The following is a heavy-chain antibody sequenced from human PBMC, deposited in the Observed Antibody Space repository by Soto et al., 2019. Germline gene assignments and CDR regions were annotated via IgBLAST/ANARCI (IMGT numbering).Heavy chain of an antibody. J-gene: IGHJ6*03. Sequence: GGSLRLSCAASGFTFSSYGMHWVRQAPGKGLEWVAVIWYDGSNKYYADSVKGRFTISRDNSKNTLYLQMNSLRAEDTAVYYCAREFSAAGHYYYYMDVWGKGTTVTVSS. V-gene: IGHV3-33*01. CDR2: IWYDGSNK. CDR3: AREFSAAGHYYYYMDV. D-gene: IGHD6-13*01. CDR1: GFTFSSYG.